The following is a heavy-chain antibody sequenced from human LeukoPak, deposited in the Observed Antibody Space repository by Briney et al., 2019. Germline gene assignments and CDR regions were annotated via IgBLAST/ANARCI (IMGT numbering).Heavy chain of an antibody. V-gene: IGHV1-2*02. CDR2: INPNSGGT. Sequence: ASVKVSCKASGYTFTGYYMHWVRQAPGQGLEWMGWINPNSGGTNYAQKFLGRVTMTRDTSISTAYMELSRLRSDDTAVYYCARVTYYYGSGKGSFDPWGQGTLVTVSS. J-gene: IGHJ5*02. CDR3: ARVTYYYGSGKGSFDP. CDR1: GYTFTGYY. D-gene: IGHD3-10*01.